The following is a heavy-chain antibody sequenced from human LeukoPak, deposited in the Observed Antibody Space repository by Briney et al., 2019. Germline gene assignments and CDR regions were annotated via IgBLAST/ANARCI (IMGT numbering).Heavy chain of an antibody. J-gene: IGHJ4*02. CDR1: GFTFDDYA. V-gene: IGHV3-9*01. CDR2: ISWNSGSI. Sequence: GGSLRLSCAASGFTFDDYAMHWVRQAPGKGLEWVSGISWNSGSIGYADSVKGRFTISRDNAKNSLYLQMNSLRAEDTALYYCAKDLKWLVQIYFDYWGQGTLVTVSS. CDR3: AKDLKWLVQIYFDY. D-gene: IGHD6-19*01.